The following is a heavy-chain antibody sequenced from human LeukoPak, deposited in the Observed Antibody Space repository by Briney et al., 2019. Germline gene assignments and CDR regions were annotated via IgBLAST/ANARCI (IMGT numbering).Heavy chain of an antibody. CDR3: AKDSTIFGVVTETANAFDI. CDR2: ISWNSGST. D-gene: IGHD3-3*01. Sequence: GRSLRLSCAASGFTFDDYAMHWVRQAPGKGLEWVSGISWNSGSTGYADSVKGRFTISRDNAKNSLYLQMNSLRAEDTALYYCAKDSTIFGVVTETANAFDIWGQGTMVTVSS. V-gene: IGHV3-9*01. J-gene: IGHJ3*02. CDR1: GFTFDDYA.